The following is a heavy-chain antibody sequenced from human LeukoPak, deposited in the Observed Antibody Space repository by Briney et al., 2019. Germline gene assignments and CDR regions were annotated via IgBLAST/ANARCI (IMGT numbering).Heavy chain of an antibody. CDR3: AKWGPYDILTGRIN. CDR1: GFTFSSYS. CDR2: ISSSSSTI. Sequence: PGGSLRLSCAASGFTFSSYSMNWVRQAPGKGLEWVSYISSSSSTIYYADSVKGRFTISRDNAKNSLNLQMNSLRAEDTAVYYCAKWGPYDILTGRINWGQGTLVTVSS. D-gene: IGHD3-9*01. J-gene: IGHJ4*02. V-gene: IGHV3-48*04.